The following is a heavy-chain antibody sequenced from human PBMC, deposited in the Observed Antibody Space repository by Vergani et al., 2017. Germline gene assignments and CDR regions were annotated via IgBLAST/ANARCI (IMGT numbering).Heavy chain of an antibody. CDR2: IYAGDSDV. CDR1: GYRFHTYW. CDR3: AKTHDFSSLYSSYNWFDP. Sequence: EVMLVQSGAEVKQPGASLKISCEASGYRFHTYWIGWVRQVPGKGLEWMGIIYAGDSDVRYSPSFQGQVTMSVDKSPSTAYLQWSSLKASDTATYYCAKTHDFSSLYSSYNWFDPWGQGTQVTVSS. D-gene: IGHD3-3*01. V-gene: IGHV5-51*01. J-gene: IGHJ5*02.